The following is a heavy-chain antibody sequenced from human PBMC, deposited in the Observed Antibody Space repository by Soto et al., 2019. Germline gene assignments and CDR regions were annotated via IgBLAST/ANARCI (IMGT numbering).Heavy chain of an antibody. J-gene: IGHJ4*02. D-gene: IGHD3-22*01. CDR2: ISSSATYI. CDR1: GFNFSTYS. CDR3: ARYGYYYHSSAYSGY. V-gene: IGHV3-21*06. Sequence: GGSLRLSCAASGFNFSTYSLNWVRQAPGKGLERVSSISSSATYIDYVDSVKGRFTISRDNAKSSLYLQMNSLRAEDTGFYYCARYGYYYHSSAYSGYWGQGTPVTVSS.